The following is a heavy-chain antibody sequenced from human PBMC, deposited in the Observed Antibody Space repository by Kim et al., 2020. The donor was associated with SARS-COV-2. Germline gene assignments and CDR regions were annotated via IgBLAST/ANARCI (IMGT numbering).Heavy chain of an antibody. CDR3: AGSGYGGLIFDY. J-gene: IGHJ4*02. D-gene: IGHD5-12*01. CDR1: GFTFSSYA. Sequence: GGSLRLSCAASGFTFSSYAMHWVRQAPGKGLEWVAVIWYDGSNKYYADSVKGRFTISRDNSKNTLYLQMNSLRAEDTAVYYCAGSGYGGLIFDYWGQGTLVTVSS. CDR2: IWYDGSNK. V-gene: IGHV3-33*01.